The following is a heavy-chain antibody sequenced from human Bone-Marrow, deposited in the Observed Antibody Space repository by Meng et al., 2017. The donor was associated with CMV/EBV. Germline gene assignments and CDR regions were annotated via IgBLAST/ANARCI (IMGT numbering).Heavy chain of an antibody. Sequence: GESLKISCAASGFTFSRYAMHWVRQAPGKGLEWVAFSSYGGGEKYYADSVKGRFTLSSDHSKNTLYLQMNSLRTEDTALYYCARDGHCSSSSCYHDAFDIWGQGTMVTVSS. CDR1: GFTFSRYA. J-gene: IGHJ3*02. D-gene: IGHD2-15*01. CDR3: ARDGHCSSSSCYHDAFDI. CDR2: SSYGGGEK. V-gene: IGHV3-30-3*01.